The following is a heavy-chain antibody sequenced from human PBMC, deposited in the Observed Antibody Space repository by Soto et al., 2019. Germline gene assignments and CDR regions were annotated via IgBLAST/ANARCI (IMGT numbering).Heavy chain of an antibody. J-gene: IGHJ4*02. V-gene: IGHV3-48*01. CDR1: GFTFSSYS. Sequence: EVQLVESGGGLVQPGGSLRLSCAASGFTFSSYSMNWVRQAPGKGMEWVSYISSSSSTIYYADSVKGRFTISSDNAKNSRYLQLNSLRGEDKTVYYCARRLWFGGQGTLVTVSS. CDR2: ISSSSSTI. D-gene: IGHD3-10*01. CDR3: ARRLWF.